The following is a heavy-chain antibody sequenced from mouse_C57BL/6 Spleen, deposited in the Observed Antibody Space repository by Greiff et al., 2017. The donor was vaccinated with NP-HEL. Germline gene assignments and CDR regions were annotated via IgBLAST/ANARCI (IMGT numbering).Heavy chain of an antibody. J-gene: IGHJ1*03. V-gene: IGHV1-64*01. CDR3: ALYYCGSSYDWYFDV. CDR1: GYTFTSYW. CDR2: IHPNSGST. Sequence: QVQLQQPGAELVKPGASVKLSCKASGYTFTSYWMHWVKQRPGQGLEWIGMIHPNSGSTNYNEKFKSKATLTVDKSSSTAYMQLSSLTSEDSAVYYCALYYCGSSYDWYFDVWGTGTTVTVSS. D-gene: IGHD1-1*01.